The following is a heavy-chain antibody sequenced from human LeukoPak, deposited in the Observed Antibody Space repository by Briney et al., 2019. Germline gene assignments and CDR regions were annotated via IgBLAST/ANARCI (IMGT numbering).Heavy chain of an antibody. D-gene: IGHD2-2*01. Sequence: PSETLSLTCTVSGGSISSSSYYWSWIRQPAGKGLEWIGRIYTSGSTIYNPSLKSRVTMSVGTSKNQFSLKLSSVTAADTAVYYCAREHCATTSCYYINVWGKGTTVTVSS. V-gene: IGHV4-61*02. CDR2: IYTSGST. J-gene: IGHJ6*03. CDR3: AREHCATTSCYYINV. CDR1: GGSISSSSYY.